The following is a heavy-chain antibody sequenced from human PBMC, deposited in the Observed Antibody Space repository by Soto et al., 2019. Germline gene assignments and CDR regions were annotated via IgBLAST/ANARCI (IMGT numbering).Heavy chain of an antibody. Sequence: SETLSLTCTVSGGSISSSSYYWGWIRQPPGKGLEWIGSIYYSGGARYDPSFQSRVTISIDTSERQFSLKLASVTAADTAVYYCARYEGGSMFDYWSQGTLVTVSS. V-gene: IGHV4-39*01. J-gene: IGHJ4*02. D-gene: IGHD3-10*01. CDR2: IYYSGGA. CDR1: GGSISSSSYY. CDR3: ARYEGGSMFDY.